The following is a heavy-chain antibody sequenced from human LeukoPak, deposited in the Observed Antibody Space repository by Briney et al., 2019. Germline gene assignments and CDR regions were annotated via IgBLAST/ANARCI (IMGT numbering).Heavy chain of an antibody. J-gene: IGHJ5*02. D-gene: IGHD5-18*01. CDR3: ARDYLISGYGFSNWFDP. CDR1: GFTFDDYG. CDR2: INWNGGST. V-gene: IGHV3-20*04. Sequence: GGSLRLSCAASGFTFDDYGMSWVRQAPGKGLEWVSGINWNGGSTGYADSVKGRFTISRDNAKNSLYLQMNSLRAEDTALYYCARDYLISGYGFSNWFDPWGQGTLVTVSS.